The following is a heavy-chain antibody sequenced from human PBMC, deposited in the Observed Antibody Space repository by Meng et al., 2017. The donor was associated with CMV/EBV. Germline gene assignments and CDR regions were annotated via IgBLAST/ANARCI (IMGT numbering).Heavy chain of an antibody. Sequence: SETLSLTCTVSGGSISSSSYYWGWIRQPPGKGLEWIGSIYYSGSTYYNPSLKSRVTISVDTSKNQFSLKPSSVTAADTAVYYCARKYYDFWSGYYYYFDYWGQGTLVTVSS. V-gene: IGHV4-39*07. CDR1: GGSISSSSYY. CDR2: IYYSGST. D-gene: IGHD3-3*01. CDR3: ARKYYDFWSGYYYYFDY. J-gene: IGHJ4*02.